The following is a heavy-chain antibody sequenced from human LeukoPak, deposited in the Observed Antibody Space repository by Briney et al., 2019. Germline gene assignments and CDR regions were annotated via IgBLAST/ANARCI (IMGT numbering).Heavy chain of an antibody. CDR3: ARSRDSAETEAFDY. CDR1: GYTFTSYA. J-gene: IGHJ4*02. V-gene: IGHV7-4-1*02. D-gene: IGHD1-14*01. Sequence: RASVKVSCKASGYTFTSYAMNWVRQAPGQGLEWMGWINTNTGNPTYAQGFTGRFVFSLDTSVSTAYLQISSLKAEDTAVYYCARSRDSAETEAFDYWGQGTLVTVSS. CDR2: INTNTGNP.